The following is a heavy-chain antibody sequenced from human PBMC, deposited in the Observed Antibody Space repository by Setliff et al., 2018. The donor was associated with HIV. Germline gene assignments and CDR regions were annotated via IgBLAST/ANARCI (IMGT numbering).Heavy chain of an antibody. CDR2: IYYTGSA. CDR3: ARGGYYYARRDYFDY. Sequence: PSETLSLTCTVSAGSIRSSTYYWAWIRQPPGKGLEWIGTIYYTGSANYNPSLKSRVTMSVDTSKNQFSLKLSSVTAADAAVYYCARGGYYYARRDYFDYWGQGTLVTVSS. J-gene: IGHJ4*02. CDR1: AGSIRSSTYY. V-gene: IGHV4-39*01. D-gene: IGHD3-22*01.